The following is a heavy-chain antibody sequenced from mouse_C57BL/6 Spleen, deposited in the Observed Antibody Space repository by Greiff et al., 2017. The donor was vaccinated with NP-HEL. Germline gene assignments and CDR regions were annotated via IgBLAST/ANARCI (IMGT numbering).Heavy chain of an antibody. D-gene: IGHD1-1*01. CDR2: ISSGSSTI. CDR1: GFTFSDYG. CDR3: ARDYYGTPFAY. V-gene: IGHV5-17*01. J-gene: IGHJ3*01. Sequence: EVNLVESGGGLVKPGGSLKLSCAASGFTFSDYGMHWVRQAPEKGLEWVAYISSGSSTIYYADTVKGRFTISRDNAKNTLFLQMTSLRSEDTAMYYCARDYYGTPFAYWGQGTLVTVSA.